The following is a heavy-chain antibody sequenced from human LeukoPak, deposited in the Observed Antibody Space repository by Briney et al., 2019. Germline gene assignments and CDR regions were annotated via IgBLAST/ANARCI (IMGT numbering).Heavy chain of an antibody. Sequence: GGSLRLSCAASGFTFSSYGMQWVRQAPGKGLEWVAFIRYDGSNKYYADSVKGRFTISRDNSKNTLYLQMNSLRAEDTAVYYCASPPSHYYYYMDVWGKGTTVTVSS. CDR3: ASPPSHYYYYMDV. J-gene: IGHJ6*03. CDR1: GFTFSSYG. CDR2: IRYDGSNK. V-gene: IGHV3-30*02.